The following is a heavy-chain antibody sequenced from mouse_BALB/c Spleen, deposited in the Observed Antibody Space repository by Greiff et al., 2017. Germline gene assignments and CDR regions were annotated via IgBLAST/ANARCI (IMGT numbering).Heavy chain of an antibody. D-gene: IGHD1-2*01. CDR2: ISSGGST. Sequence: DVMLVESGGGLVKPGGSLKLSCAASGFTFSSYAMSWVRQTPEKRLEWVASISSGGSTYYPDSVKGRFTISRDNARNILYLQMSSLRSEDTAMYYCAREGHYNAMDYWGQGTSVTVSS. V-gene: IGHV5-6-5*01. CDR3: AREGHYNAMDY. CDR1: GFTFSSYA. J-gene: IGHJ4*01.